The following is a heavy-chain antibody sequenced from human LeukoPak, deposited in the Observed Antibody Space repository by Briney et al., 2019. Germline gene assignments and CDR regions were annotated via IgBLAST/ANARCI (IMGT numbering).Heavy chain of an antibody. CDR3: ASTRVSSANDYDFWSGYSWFDP. CDR2: IIPIFGTA. CDR1: GGTFSSYA. V-gene: IGHV1-69*01. Sequence: ASVKVSCKASGGTFSSYAISWVRQAPGQGLEWMGGIIPIFGTANYAQKFQGRVTITADESTSTAYMELSSLRSEDTAVYYCASTRVSSANDYDFWSGYSWFDPWGQGTLVTVSS. J-gene: IGHJ5*02. D-gene: IGHD3-3*01.